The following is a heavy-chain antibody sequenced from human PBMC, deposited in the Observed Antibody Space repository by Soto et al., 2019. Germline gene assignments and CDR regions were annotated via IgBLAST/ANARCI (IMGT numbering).Heavy chain of an antibody. D-gene: IGHD3-22*01. V-gene: IGHV4-31*03. CDR1: GGSITSGGYY. CDR3: ASVTRNNGYYDFEN. CDR2: IAYSGAT. Sequence: QVQLQESGPGLVTPSQTLSLTCTVSGGSITSGGYYWTSIRQHPGKGLEWIGYIAYSGATYYSPSLKGRLTLSVSTSGTQLSLMVNSVTSAAAAVYLCASVTRNNGYYDFENWGQGTLVTVSS. J-gene: IGHJ4*02.